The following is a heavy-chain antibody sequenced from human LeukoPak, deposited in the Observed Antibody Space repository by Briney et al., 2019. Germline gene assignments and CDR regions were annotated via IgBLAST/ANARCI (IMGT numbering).Heavy chain of an antibody. CDR1: GFTFSSYA. CDR3: AKDWAITGTTESDY. D-gene: IGHD1-7*01. CDR2: ISGSGGST. Sequence: GGSLRLSCAASGFTFSSYAMSWVRQAPGKGLEWVSAISGSGGSTYYADSVKGRFTISRDNSKNTLYLQMNSLRAEDTAVYYCAKDWAITGTTESDYWGQGTLVTVSS. V-gene: IGHV3-23*01. J-gene: IGHJ4*02.